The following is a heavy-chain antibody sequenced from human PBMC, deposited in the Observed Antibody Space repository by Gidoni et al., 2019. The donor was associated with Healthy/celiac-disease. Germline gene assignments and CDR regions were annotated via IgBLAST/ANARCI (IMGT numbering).Heavy chain of an antibody. Sequence: QVQLQESGPGLVKPSETLSLTCTVSGGSISSYYWSWIRQPPGKGLEWIGYIYYSGSTNYNPSLKSRVTISVDTSKNQFSLKLSSVTAADTAVYYCVRDDGDYGMDVWGQGTTVTVSS. D-gene: IGHD3-10*01. CDR1: GGSISSYY. V-gene: IGHV4-59*01. CDR2: IYYSGST. CDR3: VRDDGDYGMDV. J-gene: IGHJ6*02.